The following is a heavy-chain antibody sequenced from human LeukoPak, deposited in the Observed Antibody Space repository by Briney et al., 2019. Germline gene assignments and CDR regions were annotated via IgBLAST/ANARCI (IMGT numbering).Heavy chain of an antibody. CDR2: IIPILGIA. J-gene: IGHJ4*02. V-gene: IGHV1-69*04. D-gene: IGHD6-13*01. CDR1: GGTFSSYA. Sequence: GASVKVSCKASGGTFSSYAISWVRQAPGQGLEWMGRIIPILGIANYAQKFQGRATITADKSTSTAYMELSSLRSEDTAVYYCARDSVDTIAAAGSDYWGQGTLVTVSS. CDR3: ARDSVDTIAAAGSDY.